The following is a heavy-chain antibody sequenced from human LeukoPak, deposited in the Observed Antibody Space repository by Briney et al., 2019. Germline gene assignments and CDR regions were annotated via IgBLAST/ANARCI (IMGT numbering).Heavy chain of an antibody. J-gene: IGHJ4*02. D-gene: IGHD2-15*01. CDR1: GFTFSSYS. CDR2: ITSSSSYI. V-gene: IGHV3-21*01. CDR3: AREGFPAAYDY. Sequence: GGSLRLSCAASGFTFSSYSMHWVRQAPGKGLEWISSITSSSSYIYYADSVKGRFTISRDNAKNLLYLQMNSLRAEDTAVYYCAREGFPAAYDYWGQGTLVTVSS.